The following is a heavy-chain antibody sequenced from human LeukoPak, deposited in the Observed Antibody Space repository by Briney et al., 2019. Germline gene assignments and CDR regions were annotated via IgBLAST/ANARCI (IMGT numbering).Heavy chain of an antibody. J-gene: IGHJ6*02. CDR3: ARLPQDYYYHGMDV. CDR1: GYDFATYW. Sequence: GESLQISYQGSGYDFATYWIGWVRQMPGKGLEWMGRIYPGDSDTKYSPSFQGQVTISADKSIGSAYLQWSSLKSSDTAMYYCARLPQDYYYHGMDVWGQGTTVSVS. V-gene: IGHV5-51*01. CDR2: IYPGDSDT.